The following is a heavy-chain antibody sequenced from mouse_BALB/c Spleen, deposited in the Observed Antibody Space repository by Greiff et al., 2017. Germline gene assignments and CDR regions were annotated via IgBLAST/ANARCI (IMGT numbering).Heavy chain of an antibody. CDR2: IDPYNGGT. Sequence: EVKLVESGPELVKPGASVKVSCKASGYAFTSYNMYWVKQSHGKSLEWIGYIDPYNGGTSYNQKFKGKATLTVDKSSSTAYMHLNSLTSEDSAVYYCARGGNGNYVGFAYWGQGTLVTVSA. CDR1: GYAFTSYN. D-gene: IGHD2-1*01. J-gene: IGHJ3*01. CDR3: ARGGNGNYVGFAY. V-gene: IGHV1S135*01.